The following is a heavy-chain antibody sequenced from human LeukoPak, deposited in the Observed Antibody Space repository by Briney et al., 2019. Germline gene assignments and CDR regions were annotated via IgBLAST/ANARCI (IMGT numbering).Heavy chain of an antibody. CDR2: ISGRGTYI. V-gene: IGHV3-21*01. CDR3: ARAYFYDTSGYYYGY. J-gene: IGHJ4*02. Sequence: PGGSLRLSCAASGFTFNTYSMTWVRQAPGKGLEWVSSISGRGTYIYYADSVKGRFTISRDNAKNSLYLQMNGLRAEDTAVYYCARAYFYDTSGYYYGYWGQGTLVTVSS. CDR1: GFTFNTYS. D-gene: IGHD3-22*01.